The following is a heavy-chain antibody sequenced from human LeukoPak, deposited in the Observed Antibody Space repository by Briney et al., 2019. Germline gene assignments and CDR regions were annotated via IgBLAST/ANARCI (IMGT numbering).Heavy chain of an antibody. D-gene: IGHD5-18*01. CDR3: ARLMDTAMVSPRGLWYYYYGMDV. CDR1: GFTVSSNY. Sequence: GGSLRLSCAASGFTVSSNYMSWVRQAPGKGLEWVSVIYSGDSTYYADSVKGRFTISRDNSKNTLYLQMNSLRAEDTAVYYCARLMDTAMVSPRGLWYYYYGMDVWGQGTTVTVSS. V-gene: IGHV3-66*02. J-gene: IGHJ6*02. CDR2: IYSGDST.